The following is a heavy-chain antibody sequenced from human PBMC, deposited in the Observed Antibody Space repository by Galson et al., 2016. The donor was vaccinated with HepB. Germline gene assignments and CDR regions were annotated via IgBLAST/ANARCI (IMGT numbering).Heavy chain of an antibody. D-gene: IGHD1-1*01. CDR2: ISGTDGRT. CDR1: GFTFINYA. V-gene: IGHV3-23*01. J-gene: IGHJ4*02. CDR3: AKESGLWNVKTDFDY. Sequence: SLRLSCAASGFTFINYAMSWFRQAPGKGLEWVSGISGTDGRTLYADSVKGRFTISRDNSKNTLYLQMNSLRADDTAVYYCAKESGLWNVKTDFDYWGQGTVVTVSS.